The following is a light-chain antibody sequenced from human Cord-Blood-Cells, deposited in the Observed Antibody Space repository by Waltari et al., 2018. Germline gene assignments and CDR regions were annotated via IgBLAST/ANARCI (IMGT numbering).Light chain of an antibody. Sequence: DIQMTQSPSTLSASVGDRVTITCRASQSISSSLAWYQQKPGKAPKLLIYKASSLESGVPSRFSGSGSVTEFTLTISSLQPDDFATYYCQQYNSYSWTFGQGTKVEIK. CDR2: KAS. J-gene: IGKJ1*01. V-gene: IGKV1-5*03. CDR1: QSISSS. CDR3: QQYNSYSWT.